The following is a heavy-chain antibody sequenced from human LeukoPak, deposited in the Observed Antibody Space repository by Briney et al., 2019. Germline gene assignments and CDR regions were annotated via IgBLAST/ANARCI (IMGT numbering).Heavy chain of an antibody. J-gene: IGHJ4*02. CDR2: IYYSGST. Sequence: SETLSLTCTVSGGSISSSSYYWRWIRQPPGKGLEWIGSIYYSGSTYYNPSLKSRVTISVDTSKNQFSLKLSSVTAADTAVYYCARGEYYDSSGYYYFDYWGQGTLVTVSS. CDR3: ARGEYYDSSGYYYFDY. D-gene: IGHD3-22*01. CDR1: GGSISSSSYY. V-gene: IGHV4-39*01.